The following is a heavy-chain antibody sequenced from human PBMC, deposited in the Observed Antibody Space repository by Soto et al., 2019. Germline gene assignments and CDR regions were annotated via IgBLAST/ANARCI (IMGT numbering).Heavy chain of an antibody. J-gene: IGHJ4*02. Sequence: VHLQESGPGLVKPSQTLSLTCTVSGASVSSGDYYWNWIRQTPGKGLEWLGYIHDSGTTSYNPSLKSRLTISRDTSKNQVSLRLTSVSAADPAVYFCARGGLYDFWSGLFDWGQGRRVNISS. CDR2: IHDSGTT. V-gene: IGHV4-30-4*01. CDR3: ARGGLYDFWSGLFD. CDR1: GASVSSGDYY. D-gene: IGHD3-3*01.